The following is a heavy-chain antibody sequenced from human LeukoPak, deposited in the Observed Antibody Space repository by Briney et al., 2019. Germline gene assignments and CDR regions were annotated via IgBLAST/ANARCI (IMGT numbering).Heavy chain of an antibody. CDR3: ASPLYYYDSSGYSLRY. D-gene: IGHD3-22*01. CDR1: GFTFSSYG. Sequence: GGSLRLSCAASGFTFSSYGMHWVRQAPGKGLEWVAVIWYDGSNKYYADSVKGRFTISRDNSKNTLYLQMDSLRAEDTAVYYCASPLYYYDSSGYSLRYWGQGTLVTVSS. CDR2: IWYDGSNK. J-gene: IGHJ4*02. V-gene: IGHV3-33*01.